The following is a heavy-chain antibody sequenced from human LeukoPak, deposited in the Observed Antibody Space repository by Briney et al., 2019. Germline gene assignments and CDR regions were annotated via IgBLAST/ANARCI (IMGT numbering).Heavy chain of an antibody. J-gene: IGHJ4*02. CDR1: GFTFSNYG. CDR2: IPYDGTNK. CDR3: ARDLMGIAYRGAFYY. V-gene: IGHV3-30*02. D-gene: IGHD6-13*01. Sequence: PGGSLRLSCAVSGFTFSNYGMHWVRQAPGKGLEWVAFIPYDGTNKYYADSVKGRFTISRDNSKNTLYLQMNSLRAEDTAVYYCARDLMGIAYRGAFYYWGQGTLVTVSS.